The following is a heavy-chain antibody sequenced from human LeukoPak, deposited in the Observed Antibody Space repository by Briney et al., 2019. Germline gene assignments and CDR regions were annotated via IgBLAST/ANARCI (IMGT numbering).Heavy chain of an antibody. CDR2: IKQDGSEK. Sequence: GGSLRLSCAASGFTFSSYAMSWVRQAPGKGLEWVANIKQDGSEKYYVDSVKGRFTISRDNAKNSVYLQMNSLRAEDTAVYYCARDWGGRTTQYNWFGPWGQGTLVTVSS. CDR3: ARDWGGRTTQYNWFGP. D-gene: IGHD1-14*01. CDR1: GFTFSSYA. J-gene: IGHJ5*02. V-gene: IGHV3-7*01.